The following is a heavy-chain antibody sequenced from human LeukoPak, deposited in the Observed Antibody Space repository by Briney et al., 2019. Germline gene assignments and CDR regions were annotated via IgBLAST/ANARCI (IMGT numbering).Heavy chain of an antibody. D-gene: IGHD5-18*01. CDR2: IYYSGST. CDR3: ARTSGYSYGFLDY. Sequence: SETLSLTCTVSGGSVSSGSYYWSWIRQPPGKGLEWIGYIYYSGSTNYNPSLKSRVTISVDTSKNQFSLKLSSVTAADTAVYYCARTSGYSYGFLDYWGQGTLVTVSS. V-gene: IGHV4-61*01. J-gene: IGHJ4*02. CDR1: GGSVSSGSYY.